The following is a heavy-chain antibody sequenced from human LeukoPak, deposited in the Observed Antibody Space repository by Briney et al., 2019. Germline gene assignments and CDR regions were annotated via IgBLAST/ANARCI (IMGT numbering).Heavy chain of an antibody. V-gene: IGHV1-69*13. D-gene: IGHD4-23*01. CDR3: ARSPMTTVVIVGYYYYMDV. CDR1: GGTFSSYA. Sequence: GASVKVSCKASGGTFSSYAISWVRQAPGQGLEWMGGIIPIFGTANYAQKFQGRVTITADESTSTAYMELSSLRSEDTAVYYCARSPMTTVVIVGYYYYMDVWGKGTTVTISS. J-gene: IGHJ6*03. CDR2: IIPIFGTA.